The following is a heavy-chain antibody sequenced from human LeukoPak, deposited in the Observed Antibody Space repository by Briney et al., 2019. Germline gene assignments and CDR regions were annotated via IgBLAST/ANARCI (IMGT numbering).Heavy chain of an antibody. D-gene: IGHD5-18*01. V-gene: IGHV6-1*01. CDR2: TYYRSKWYN. CDR1: GDSVSSNSAA. J-gene: IGHJ5*02. CDR3: ARAPRIQLWLRGWFDP. Sequence: SQTLSLTCAISGDSVSSNSAAWNWIRQSPSRGLEWLGRTYYRSKWYNDYAVSVKSRITINPDTSKNQFSLQLSSVTAADTAVYYCARAPRIQLWLRGWFDPWGQGTLVTVSS.